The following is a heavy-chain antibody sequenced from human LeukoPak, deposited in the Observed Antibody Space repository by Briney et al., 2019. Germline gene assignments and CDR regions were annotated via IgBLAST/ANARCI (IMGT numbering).Heavy chain of an antibody. J-gene: IGHJ4*02. CDR3: ARGPGTWYYY. CDR1: GGSFSGYY. Sequence: PETLSLTCAVYGGSFSGYYWSWIRQPPGKGLEWIGEINHSGSTNYNPSLKSRVTISIDTSKNQLSPKLSSVTAADTAVYYCARGPGTWYYYLGQGTLVTVSS. D-gene: IGHD6-13*01. CDR2: INHSGST. V-gene: IGHV4-34*01.